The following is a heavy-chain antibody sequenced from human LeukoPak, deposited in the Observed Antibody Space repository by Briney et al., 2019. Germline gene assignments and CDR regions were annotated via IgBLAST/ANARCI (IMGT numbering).Heavy chain of an antibody. D-gene: IGHD3-9*01. J-gene: IGHJ4*02. V-gene: IGHV3-7*01. CDR2: IKQDGSEK. CDR3: ARAGYDTRSWCGY. Sequence: PGGSLRLSCAASGFTFSSYWMSWVRQAPGKGLEWVANIKQDGSEKYYVDSVKGRFTISRDNAKSSLYLQMNSLRAEDTAVYYCARAGYDTRSWCGYWGQGTLVTVSS. CDR1: GFTFSSYW.